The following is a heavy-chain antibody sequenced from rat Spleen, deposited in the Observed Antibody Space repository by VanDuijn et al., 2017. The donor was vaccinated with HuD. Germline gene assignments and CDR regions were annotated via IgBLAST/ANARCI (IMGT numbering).Heavy chain of an antibody. Sequence: EVQLVESGGGLVQPGRSLKLSCAASGFIFSDHYMAWVRQAPTKGLEWVATITSGGSNTYYPDSVKGRFTFSRDNAKSTLYLQMNSPTSEDTATYYCTRGGYFRCWGQGVMVTVSS. D-gene: IGHD2-5*01. CDR3: TRGGYFRC. V-gene: IGHV5-25*01. J-gene: IGHJ2*01. CDR1: GFIFSDHY. CDR2: ITSGGSNT.